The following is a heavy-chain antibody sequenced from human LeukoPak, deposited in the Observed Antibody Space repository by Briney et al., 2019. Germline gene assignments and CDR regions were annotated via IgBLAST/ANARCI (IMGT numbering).Heavy chain of an antibody. Sequence: GRSLRLSCAASGFTFSSYGMHWVRQAPGKGLEWVAVISYDGSNKYYADSVKGRFTISRDNSKNTLYLQMNSLRAEDTAVYYCAKGGYFDWIFPDYWGQGTLVTVSS. CDR2: ISYDGSNK. CDR1: GFTFSSYG. D-gene: IGHD3-9*01. J-gene: IGHJ4*02. CDR3: AKGGYFDWIFPDY. V-gene: IGHV3-30*18.